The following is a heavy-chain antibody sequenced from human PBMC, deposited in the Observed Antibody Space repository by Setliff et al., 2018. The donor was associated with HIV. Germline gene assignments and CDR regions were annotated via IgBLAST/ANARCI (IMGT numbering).Heavy chain of an antibody. J-gene: IGHJ4*02. Sequence: ASVKVSCKASEYTFTIYYIHWVRQALGQGFEWMGIIDPRGGITTYSQNFQGRVTMTTDTSTSTAYMGLRSLRSDDTAVYYCAREGLVGATPRHFDYWGQGTLVTVSS. V-gene: IGHV1-46*01. D-gene: IGHD1-26*01. CDR2: IDPRGGIT. CDR1: EYTFTIYY. CDR3: AREGLVGATPRHFDY.